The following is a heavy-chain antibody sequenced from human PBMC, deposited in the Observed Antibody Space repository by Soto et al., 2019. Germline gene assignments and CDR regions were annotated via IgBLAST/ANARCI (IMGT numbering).Heavy chain of an antibody. CDR3: ARGPDSSHWYFDL. V-gene: IGHV4-31*03. Sequence: QVQLQESGPGLVKPSQTLSLTCTVSGGSISSGGYYWSWIRQYPGKGLEWIGYIYYSGSTYYNPSLKSRVTISVDTSKNQFSRKLSSVTAADTAVYYCARGPDSSHWYFDLWGRGTLLTVSS. CDR1: GGSISSGGYY. J-gene: IGHJ2*01. D-gene: IGHD3-3*01. CDR2: IYYSGST.